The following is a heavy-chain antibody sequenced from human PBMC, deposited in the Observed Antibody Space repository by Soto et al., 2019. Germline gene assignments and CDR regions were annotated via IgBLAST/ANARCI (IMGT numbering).Heavy chain of an antibody. CDR1: GYAFTTYG. Sequence: QVHLVQSGAEVKKPGASVKVSCQGSGYAFTTYGITWVRQAPGQGLEWMGWISAHNGNTNYAQKLQGRVTVTRDTSTSTAYMELRSLRYDDPAVYYCARGRYGDYWGQGAQVTVSS. CDR3: ARGRYGDY. V-gene: IGHV1-18*01. J-gene: IGHJ4*02. CDR2: ISAHNGNT. D-gene: IGHD1-1*01.